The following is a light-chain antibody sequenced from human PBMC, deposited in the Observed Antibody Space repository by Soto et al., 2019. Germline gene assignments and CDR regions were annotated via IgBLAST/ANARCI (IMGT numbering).Light chain of an antibody. Sequence: EIVLTQSPATLSSSPGERATLSCRASQSIDTYLAWYQQKPGQAPRLLIYDASNRATGIPARFSGSGSGTDFTLTISRLEPEDFAVYYCQQYGSSPLTFGGGTRWIS. V-gene: IGKV3-20*01. CDR1: QSIDTY. CDR2: DAS. CDR3: QQYGSSPLT. J-gene: IGKJ4*01.